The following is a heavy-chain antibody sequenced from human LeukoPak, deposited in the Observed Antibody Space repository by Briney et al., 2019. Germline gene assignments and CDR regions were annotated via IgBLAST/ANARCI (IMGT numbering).Heavy chain of an antibody. CDR3: ARGRMYSSSTSADFDY. CDR1: GGSISSYY. D-gene: IGHD6-6*01. V-gene: IGHV4-59*12. Sequence: SETLSLTCTVSGGSISSYYWSWIRQPPGKGLEWIGYIYYSGSTNYNPSLKSRVTISVDTSKNQFSLKLSSVTAADTAVYYCARGRMYSSSTSADFDYWGQGTLVTVSS. J-gene: IGHJ4*02. CDR2: IYYSGST.